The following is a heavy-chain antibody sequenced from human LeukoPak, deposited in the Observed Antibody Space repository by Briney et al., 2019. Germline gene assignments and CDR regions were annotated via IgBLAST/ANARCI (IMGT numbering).Heavy chain of an antibody. Sequence: SETLSPTCVVYGGSFSGYYWSWIRQPPGKGLEWIGEINHSGSTNYNPSLKSRVTISLDTSKNQFSLKLSSVTAADTAVYYCARGLGGYWGQGTPVTVSS. CDR1: GGSFSGYY. J-gene: IGHJ4*02. V-gene: IGHV4-34*01. CDR3: ARGLGGY. CDR2: INHSGST.